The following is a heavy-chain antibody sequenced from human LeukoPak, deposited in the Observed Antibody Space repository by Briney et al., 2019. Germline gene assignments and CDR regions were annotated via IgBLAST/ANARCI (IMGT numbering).Heavy chain of an antibody. V-gene: IGHV1-69*05. CDR1: GGTFSSYA. CDR2: IIPIFGTA. D-gene: IGHD3-3*01. J-gene: IGHJ3*02. CDR3: ARSRVTIFGVVIMPLDAFDI. Sequence: ASVKVSCKASGGTFSSYAISWVRQAPGQGLEWMGGIIPIFGTANYAQKFQGRVTITTDESTSTAYMELSSLRSEDTAVYYCARSRVTIFGVVIMPLDAFDIWGQGTMVTVPS.